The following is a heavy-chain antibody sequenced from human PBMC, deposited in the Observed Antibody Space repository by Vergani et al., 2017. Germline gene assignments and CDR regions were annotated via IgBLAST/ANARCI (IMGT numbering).Heavy chain of an antibody. J-gene: IGHJ4*02. V-gene: IGHV1-2*02. CDR2: INPNSGGT. D-gene: IGHD3-22*01. Sequence: QVQLVQSGAEVKKPGASVKVSCKASGYTFTGYYMHWVRQAPGQGLEWMGWINPNSGGTNYAQKFQGRVTITADKSTSTAYMELSSLRSEDTAVYYCARGGSYYDSSGYYERPFDYWGQGTLVTVSS. CDR3: ARGGSYYDSSGYYERPFDY. CDR1: GYTFTGYY.